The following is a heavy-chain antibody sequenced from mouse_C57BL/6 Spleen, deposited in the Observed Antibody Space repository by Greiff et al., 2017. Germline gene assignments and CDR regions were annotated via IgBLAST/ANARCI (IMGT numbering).Heavy chain of an antibody. CDR1: GYAFTNYL. D-gene: IGHD1-1*01. V-gene: IGHV1-54*01. J-gene: IGHJ3*01. CDR3: ATRGGGSSSSWFAY. Sequence: VQLQQSGAELVRPGTSVKVSCKASGYAFTNYLIEWVKQRPGQGLEWIGVINPGSGGTNYNEKFKGKATLTADKSSSTAYMQLSSLTSEDSAVYFCATRGGGSSSSWFAYWGQGTLVTVSA. CDR2: INPGSGGT.